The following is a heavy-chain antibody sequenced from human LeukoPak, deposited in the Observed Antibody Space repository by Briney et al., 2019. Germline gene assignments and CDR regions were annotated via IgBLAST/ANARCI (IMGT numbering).Heavy chain of an antibody. Sequence: GASVTVSCKASGYTFTGYYMHWVRQAPGQGLEWMGWINPNSGGTNYAQKFQGRVTMTRDTSISTAYMGLSRLRSDDTAVYYCARWGGVNPHYYYGMDVWGQGTTVTVSS. J-gene: IGHJ6*02. CDR2: INPNSGGT. D-gene: IGHD1-14*01. V-gene: IGHV1-2*02. CDR3: ARWGGVNPHYYYGMDV. CDR1: GYTFTGYY.